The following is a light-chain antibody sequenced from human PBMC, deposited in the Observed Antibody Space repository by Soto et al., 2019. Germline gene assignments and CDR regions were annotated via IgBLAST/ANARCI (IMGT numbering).Light chain of an antibody. V-gene: IGLV4-69*02. Sequence: QSVLTQSPSASASLGASVKLTCTLSSGHSIYAIAWHQQQPEKGPRHLMKLNRDGSHSKGDGIPDRFSGSSSGAERYLTISSLQSEDEADYYCQTWGAGIQIFGGGTKLTVL. CDR2: LNRDGSH. CDR3: QTWGAGIQI. CDR1: SGHSIYA. J-gene: IGLJ2*01.